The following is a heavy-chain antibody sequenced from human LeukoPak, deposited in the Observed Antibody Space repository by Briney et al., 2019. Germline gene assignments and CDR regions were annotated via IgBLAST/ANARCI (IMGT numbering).Heavy chain of an antibody. CDR3: ASSYGDYLAFDI. D-gene: IGHD4-17*01. J-gene: IGHJ3*02. V-gene: IGHV4-4*02. CDR2: IYHSGST. CDR1: GGSISSSNW. Sequence: SETLSLTCAVSGGSISSSNWWSWVRQPPGKGLEWIGEIYHSGSTNYNPSLKSRVTISVDKSKNQFSLKLSSVTAADTAVYYCASSYGDYLAFDIWGQGTMDTVSS.